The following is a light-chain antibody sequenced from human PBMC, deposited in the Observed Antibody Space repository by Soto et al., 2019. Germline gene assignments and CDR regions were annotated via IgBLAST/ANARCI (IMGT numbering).Light chain of an antibody. J-gene: IGKJ5*01. CDR2: KAS. CDR3: QQSYSTPA. CDR1: QSISTW. V-gene: IGKV1-5*03. Sequence: DIQMTQSPSTLPASVGDRATITFRASQSISTWLAWYQKEPGKAPKLLIHKASSLQSGVPSKFSGSGSGTEFTFTISSLQPEDFATYYCQQSYSTPAFGQGRRLEIK.